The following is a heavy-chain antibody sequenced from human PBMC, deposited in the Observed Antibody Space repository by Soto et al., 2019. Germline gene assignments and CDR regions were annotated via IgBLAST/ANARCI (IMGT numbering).Heavy chain of an antibody. CDR3: ARSTGTYFDY. Sequence: ASVKVSCKASGYIFTSYYMHLVRQAPGQGLEWMGTINPTGDTTSYAQKFQGRVTMTRDTSTSTVYMELSGLRSEDTALYYCARSTGTYFDYWGQGTLVTVSS. J-gene: IGHJ4*02. D-gene: IGHD1-1*01. V-gene: IGHV1-46*01. CDR1: GYIFTSYY. CDR2: INPTGDTT.